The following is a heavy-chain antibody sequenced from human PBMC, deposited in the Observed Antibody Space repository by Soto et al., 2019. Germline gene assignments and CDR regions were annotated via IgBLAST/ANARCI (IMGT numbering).Heavy chain of an antibody. CDR3: ARGRGMITFGGVIVIPYYYYMDV. V-gene: IGHV4-34*01. CDR1: GGSFSGYY. J-gene: IGHJ6*03. CDR2: INHSGST. Sequence: SETLSLTCAVYGGSFSGYYWSWIRQPPGKGLEWIGEINHSGSTNYNPSLKSRVTISVDTSKNQFSLKLSSVTAADTAVYYCARGRGMITFGGVIVIPYYYYMDVWGKGTTVTVSS. D-gene: IGHD3-16*02.